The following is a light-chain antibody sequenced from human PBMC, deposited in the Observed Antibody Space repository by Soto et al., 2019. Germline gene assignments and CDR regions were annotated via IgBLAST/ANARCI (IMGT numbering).Light chain of an antibody. Sequence: QSVLTQPASVSGSPGQSITISCTGTSSDVGGYNYVSWYQQHPGKAPKLMIYEVSNRPSGGSNRFSGSKSGNTASLPISGLQAEDEADYYCSSYTSSSTVVFGGGTKLT. CDR1: SSDVGGYNY. CDR2: EVS. J-gene: IGLJ2*01. V-gene: IGLV2-14*01. CDR3: SSYTSSSTVV.